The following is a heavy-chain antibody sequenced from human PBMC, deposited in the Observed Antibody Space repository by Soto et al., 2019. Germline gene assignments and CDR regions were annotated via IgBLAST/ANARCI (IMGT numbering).Heavy chain of an antibody. Sequence: ESGGGLVKPGGSLRLSCAASGFTFSSYSMNWVRQAPGKGLEWVSSISSSSSYIYYADSVKGRFTISRDNAKNSLYLQMNSLRAEDTAVYYCASRGGFTNNWFDPWGQGTLVTVSS. J-gene: IGHJ5*02. CDR1: GFTFSSYS. D-gene: IGHD3-10*01. V-gene: IGHV3-21*01. CDR3: ASRGGFTNNWFDP. CDR2: ISSSSSYI.